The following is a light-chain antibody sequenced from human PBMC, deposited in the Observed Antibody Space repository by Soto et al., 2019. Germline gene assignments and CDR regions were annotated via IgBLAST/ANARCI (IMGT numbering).Light chain of an antibody. CDR1: QSLSGS. V-gene: IGKV1-5*03. CDR3: QQYNGFWT. CDR2: EAA. J-gene: IGKJ1*01. Sequence: DIQMTQSPSTLSASVGDRVTITCRASQSLSGSLAWYQQKPGKAPKLLIYEAANLKSGVQSRFRGSGSGTEYTLTISSLHPEDSASYYCQQYNGFWTFGQGTRVEIK.